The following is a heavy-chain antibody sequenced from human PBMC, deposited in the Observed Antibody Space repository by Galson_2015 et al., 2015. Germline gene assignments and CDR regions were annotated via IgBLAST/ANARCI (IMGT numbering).Heavy chain of an antibody. J-gene: IGHJ4*01. CDR2: LLPIYGTP. CDR3: ETSSADVYFSGGICYLDS. D-gene: IGHD2-15*01. V-gene: IGHV1-69*13. Sequence: SVKVSCKASGGTFSIFAISWVRQAPGQRLEWMGGLLPIYGTPNYAHKFQGRVTITADESTSTAYMELSSLTSEDTAVFYCETSSADVYFSGGICYLDSWGHVTLVTVSS. CDR1: GGTFSIFA.